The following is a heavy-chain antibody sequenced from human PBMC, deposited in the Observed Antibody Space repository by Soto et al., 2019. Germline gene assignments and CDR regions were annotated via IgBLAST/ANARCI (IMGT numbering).Heavy chain of an antibody. CDR2: INHSGST. CDR1: GGSISSGDYY. CDR3: ARAGRWLQFSAFDI. D-gene: IGHD5-12*01. V-gene: IGHV4-61*08. Sequence: SETLSLTCTVSGGSISSGDYYWSWIRQPPGKGLEWIGEINHSGSTNYNPSLKSRVTISVDTSKNQFSLKLSSVTAADTAVYYCARAGRWLQFSAFDIWGQGTMVTVSS. J-gene: IGHJ3*02.